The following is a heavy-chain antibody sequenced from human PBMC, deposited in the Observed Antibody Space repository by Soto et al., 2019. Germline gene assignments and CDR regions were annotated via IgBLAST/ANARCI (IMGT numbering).Heavy chain of an antibody. V-gene: IGHV1-46*01. CDR3: ARDGRSPYSSGWYYFDY. CDR2: INPSGGST. D-gene: IGHD6-19*01. J-gene: IGHJ4*02. Sequence: WVRHENGQGLEWMGIINPSGGSTSYAQKFQGRVTMTRDTSTSTVYMELSSLRSEDTAVYYCARDGRSPYSSGWYYFDYWGQAPLVTVSS.